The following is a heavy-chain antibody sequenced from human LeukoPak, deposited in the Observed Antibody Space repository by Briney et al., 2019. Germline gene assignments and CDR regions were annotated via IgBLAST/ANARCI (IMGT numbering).Heavy chain of an antibody. Sequence: GGSLRLSCPATGFTFSSYEMNWVRQAPGKGLEWVSYISSSGSTIYYADSVKGRFTISRDNAKNSLYLQMNSLRAEDTAVYYCARDGGLRFGDLPNWFDPWGQGTLVTVSS. CDR1: GFTFSSYE. J-gene: IGHJ5*02. V-gene: IGHV3-48*03. D-gene: IGHD3-10*01. CDR2: ISSSGSTI. CDR3: ARDGGLRFGDLPNWFDP.